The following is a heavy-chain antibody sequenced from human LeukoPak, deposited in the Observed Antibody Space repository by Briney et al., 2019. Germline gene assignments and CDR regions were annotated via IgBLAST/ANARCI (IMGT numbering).Heavy chain of an antibody. CDR2: IKSKTDGGTT. Sequence: PGGSLRLSCAASGFTFSNAWMSWVRQAPGKGLEWVARIKSKTDGGTTDYAAPVKGRFTISREDSKNTLYVQMSSLKTEDTAVYYCNTEWDWNFDFWGQGTLGTVSS. V-gene: IGHV3-15*01. CDR3: NTEWDWNFDF. D-gene: IGHD3/OR15-3a*01. CDR1: GFTFSNAW. J-gene: IGHJ4*02.